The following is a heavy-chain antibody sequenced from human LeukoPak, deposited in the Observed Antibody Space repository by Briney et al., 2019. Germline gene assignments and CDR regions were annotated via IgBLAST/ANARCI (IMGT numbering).Heavy chain of an antibody. CDR1: GGTFSSYA. CDR2: IIPIFGTA. D-gene: IGHD1-26*01. CDR3: ARDWSSGSYYGAFDI. J-gene: IGHJ3*02. V-gene: IGHV1-69*13. Sequence: SVKVSCKASGGTFSSYAISWVRQAPGQGLEWMGGIIPIFGTANYAQKFQGRVTITADESTSTAYMELSSLRSEDTAVYYCARDWSSGSYYGAFDIWGQGTMVSVSS.